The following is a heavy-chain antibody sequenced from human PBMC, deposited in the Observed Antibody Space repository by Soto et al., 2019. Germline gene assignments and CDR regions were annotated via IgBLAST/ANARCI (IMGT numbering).Heavy chain of an antibody. CDR2: ISYDGTKT. J-gene: IGHJ4*02. D-gene: IGHD5-12*01. Sequence: QVQLVESGGGVVQPGRSQRLSCAASGFIFSSYDMHWVRQAPGKGLEWVAVISYDGTKTFYADSVKGRFTISRDSSKNTLYLQMNSLRGEDTAVYYCAKDGWWHGFNYMDYWGQETLVTVSS. CDR1: GFIFSSYD. CDR3: AKDGWWHGFNYMDY. V-gene: IGHV3-30*18.